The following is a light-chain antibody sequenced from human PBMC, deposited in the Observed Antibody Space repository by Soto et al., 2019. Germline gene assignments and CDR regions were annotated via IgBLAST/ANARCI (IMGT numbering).Light chain of an antibody. CDR1: SSDVGGYDY. J-gene: IGLJ1*01. CDR2: EVS. Sequence: ALTQPASVSGSPGQSITISCTGTSSDVGGYDYVSRYQQHPGKAPKLMISEVSNRPSGVSNRFSGSKSGNTASLTISGLQAEDEADYYCSSYTSSTTLFYVFGTGTKVTVL. CDR3: SSYTSSTTLFYV. V-gene: IGLV2-14*01.